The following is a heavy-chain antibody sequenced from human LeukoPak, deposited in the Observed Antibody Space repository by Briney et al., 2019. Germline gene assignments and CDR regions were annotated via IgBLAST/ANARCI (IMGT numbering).Heavy chain of an antibody. CDR2: IIPVFGTA. D-gene: IGHD3-16*02. Sequence: SVKVSCKASGGTFSSYAISWVRQAPGQGLEWMGGIIPVFGTANYAQKFQGRVTITTDESTSTAHMELSSLRSEDTAVYYCARTGAYYRYYYMDVWGKGTTVTVSS. CDR3: ARTGAYYRYYYMDV. CDR1: GGTFSSYA. J-gene: IGHJ6*03. V-gene: IGHV1-69*05.